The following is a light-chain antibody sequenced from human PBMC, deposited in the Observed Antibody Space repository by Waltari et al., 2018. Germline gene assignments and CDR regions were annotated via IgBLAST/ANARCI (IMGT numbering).Light chain of an antibody. Sequence: VVMTPSPLSLPVTLGQPASISCKSSQSLVHSDGNTYLAWFHQRPGQSPRRLIYKVSNRESGVPDRISASGSGTDFTLKISRVEAEDVGVYYCMQGTHWPLTFGGGTKVEIK. V-gene: IGKV2-30*02. CDR2: KVS. J-gene: IGKJ4*01. CDR3: MQGTHWPLT. CDR1: QSLVHSDGNTY.